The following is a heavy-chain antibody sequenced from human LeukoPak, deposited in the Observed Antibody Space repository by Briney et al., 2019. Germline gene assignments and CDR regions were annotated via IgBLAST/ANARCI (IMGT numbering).Heavy chain of an antibody. V-gene: IGHV1-69*13. CDR2: IIPIFGTA. D-gene: IGHD3-9*01. CDR1: GGTFSSYA. Sequence: SVKVSRKASGGTFSSYAISWVRQAPGQGLEWMGGIIPIFGTANYAQKFQGRVTITADESTSTAYMELSSLRSEDTAVYYCARDWSYDILTGPSTFDYWGQGTLVTVSS. CDR3: ARDWSYDILTGPSTFDY. J-gene: IGHJ4*02.